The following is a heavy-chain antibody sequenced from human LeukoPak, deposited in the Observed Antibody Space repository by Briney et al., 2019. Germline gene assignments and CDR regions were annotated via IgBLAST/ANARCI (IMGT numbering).Heavy chain of an antibody. CDR2: INHSGST. CDR3: ARGGPGGTKFDY. D-gene: IGHD3-16*01. V-gene: IGHV4-34*01. Sequence: SETLSLTCAVYGGSFSGYYWSWIRQPPGKGLEWIGEINHSGSTNYNPSLKSRVTISVDTSKNQFSLKLSSVTAADTAVYYCARGGPGGTKFDYWAREPWSPSPQ. CDR1: GGSFSGYY. J-gene: IGHJ4*02.